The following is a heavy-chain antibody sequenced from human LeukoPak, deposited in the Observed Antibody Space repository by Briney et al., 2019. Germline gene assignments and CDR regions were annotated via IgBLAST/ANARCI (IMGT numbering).Heavy chain of an antibody. Sequence: WGSLRLTCAVSGVSFSSYEMNWVRQPPGKGLEWVWYISSSGSTIYYADAVKSRFTISRDNAKNSLYLQMTSLRAEDTAVYYCARGPASQQLAEGNWFDPWGQGTLVTVSS. CDR1: GVSFSSYE. D-gene: IGHD6-13*01. J-gene: IGHJ5*02. CDR2: ISSSGSTI. CDR3: ARGPASQQLAEGNWFDP. V-gene: IGHV3-48*03.